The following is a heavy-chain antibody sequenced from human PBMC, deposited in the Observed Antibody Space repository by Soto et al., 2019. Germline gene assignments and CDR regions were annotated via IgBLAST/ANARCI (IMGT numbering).Heavy chain of an antibody. Sequence: SETLSLTCTVSGGSISSYYWSWLRQPPGKGLEWIGDIYYSGSTNYNPSLKSRVPISVDTSKNQFSLKLSSVTAADTAMYYCARIKTHYYDSSGQYAPDYWGPGTLVTVAS. D-gene: IGHD3-22*01. CDR1: GGSISSYY. CDR2: IYYSGST. J-gene: IGHJ4*02. V-gene: IGHV4-59*01. CDR3: ARIKTHYYDSSGQYAPDY.